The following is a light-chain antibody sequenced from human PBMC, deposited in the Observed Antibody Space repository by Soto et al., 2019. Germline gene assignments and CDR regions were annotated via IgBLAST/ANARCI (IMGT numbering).Light chain of an antibody. V-gene: IGKV3-15*01. CDR3: QQRKHWPPIT. CDR2: GAS. Sequence: EVVMRQSPATLSVSPGEGATLSCRASQGIGDTLAWYQHKPGQSPRLLIYGASTRATGIPARFSGSGSGTDFTLTIGSLEPEDSAVYYCQQRKHWPPITFGQGTRLEIK. J-gene: IGKJ5*01. CDR1: QGIGDT.